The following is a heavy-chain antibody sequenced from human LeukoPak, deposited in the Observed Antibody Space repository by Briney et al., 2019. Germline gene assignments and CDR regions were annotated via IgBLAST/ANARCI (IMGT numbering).Heavy chain of an antibody. V-gene: IGHV4-59*01. CDR3: ARGRSARRWDLPHLDL. CDR2: VFYRGTT. Sequence: SETLSLTCSVSGGSMSGDYWNWVRQTPGKTLEWIGYVFYRGTTNYNPSLKSRVTVSIDTSKNQFSLTLTSVITADTAIYYCARGRSARRWDLPHLDLWGRGTLVTVSS. D-gene: IGHD2-15*01. CDR1: GGSMSGDY. J-gene: IGHJ5*02.